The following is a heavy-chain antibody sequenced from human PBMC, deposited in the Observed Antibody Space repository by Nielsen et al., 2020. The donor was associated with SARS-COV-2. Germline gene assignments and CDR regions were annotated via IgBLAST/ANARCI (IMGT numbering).Heavy chain of an antibody. D-gene: IGHD4-11*01. CDR2: INEDGSVV. J-gene: IGHJ4*02. CDR1: GLIFSSSW. CDR3: ARDAAYSRFDY. V-gene: IGHV3-7*05. Sequence: GKSLKISCAASGLIFSSSWMVWVRQAPGKGLEWVANINEDGSVVNYVDSVKGRFTISRDNAGKSLYLQMNSLRAEDTAVYYCARDAAYSRFDYWGQGTLVTVSS.